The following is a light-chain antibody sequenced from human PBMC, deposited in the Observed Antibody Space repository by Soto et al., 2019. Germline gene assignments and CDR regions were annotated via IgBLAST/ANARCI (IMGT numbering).Light chain of an antibody. Sequence: AIQLTQSPSSLSASVGDRVTITCRASQGIRNDLGWYQQKAGKAPNLLISAASRLQSGVPSRFSGRGSGTDFTLTISNLQPDDFATYYCQQYDSILGTFGPGTKVDIK. CDR1: QGIRND. CDR3: QQYDSILGT. V-gene: IGKV1-6*01. CDR2: AAS. J-gene: IGKJ1*01.